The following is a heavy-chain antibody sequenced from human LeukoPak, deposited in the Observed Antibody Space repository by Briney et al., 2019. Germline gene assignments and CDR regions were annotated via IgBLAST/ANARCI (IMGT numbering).Heavy chain of an antibody. J-gene: IGHJ6*03. V-gene: IGHV3-48*03. CDR1: GFTFSSYE. CDR2: ISSSGSTI. D-gene: IGHD6-19*01. CDR3: ARAKATSGWSYYYYMDV. Sequence: GGSLRLSCAASGFTFSSYEMNWVRQAPGKGLEWVSYISSSGSTIYYADSVKGRFTISRDNAKNSLYLQMNSPRAEDTAVYYCARAKATSGWSYYYYMDVWGKGTTVTISS.